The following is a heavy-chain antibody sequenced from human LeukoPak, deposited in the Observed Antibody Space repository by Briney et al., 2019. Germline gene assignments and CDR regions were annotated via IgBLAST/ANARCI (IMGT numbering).Heavy chain of an antibody. J-gene: IGHJ4*02. Sequence: GESLKISCKASGYSLTNYWIGWVRQMPGKGLEWMGIIYPGDSDTRYSPSFQGRVTISADKSINTAYLRWSSLKASDTAMYYCARRGDYGRPFDYWGQGTLVTVSS. D-gene: IGHD4-17*01. CDR2: IYPGDSDT. V-gene: IGHV5-51*01. CDR1: GYSLTNYW. CDR3: ARRGDYGRPFDY.